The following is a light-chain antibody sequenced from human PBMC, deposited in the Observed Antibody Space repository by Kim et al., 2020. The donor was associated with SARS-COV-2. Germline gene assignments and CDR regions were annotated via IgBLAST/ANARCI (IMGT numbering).Light chain of an antibody. CDR2: GAS. CDR1: QSVSTK. CDR3: QQYYNWTNT. V-gene: IGKV3-15*01. Sequence: EIVMTQSPATLSVSPGERATLSCRASQSVSTKLAWYQQKPGQAPRLLIHGASTRATGIPGRFSGSGSGTEFTLTISSLQSEDFAVYHCQQYYNWTNTFGQGTKLEI. J-gene: IGKJ2*01.